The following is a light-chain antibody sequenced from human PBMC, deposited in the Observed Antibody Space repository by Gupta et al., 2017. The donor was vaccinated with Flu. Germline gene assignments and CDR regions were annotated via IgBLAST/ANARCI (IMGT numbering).Light chain of an antibody. Sequence: ATLALSPGERATLSCRTSQSVDTAFLAWFQQKPGQAPRLLIYGASSRATGIPDRFSGSGSGTDFTLTISSLEPEDFSVYYCQRDGSSLFTFGHGTKVDIK. CDR2: GAS. V-gene: IGKV3-20*01. CDR3: QRDGSSLFT. J-gene: IGKJ3*01. CDR1: QSVDTAF.